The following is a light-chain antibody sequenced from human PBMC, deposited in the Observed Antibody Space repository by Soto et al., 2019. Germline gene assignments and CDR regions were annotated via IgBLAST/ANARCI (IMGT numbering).Light chain of an antibody. Sequence: EILMTQSPATLSVSPGERATLSCRASQRINSNLAWYQQKPGQAPRLLIYAASTRATGVPVRFSGSGSGTEFTLTISGLQSVDFAVYYCQQYVTSPLTFGGGTKVEIK. J-gene: IGKJ4*01. CDR3: QQYVTSPLT. V-gene: IGKV3-15*01. CDR1: QRINSN. CDR2: AAS.